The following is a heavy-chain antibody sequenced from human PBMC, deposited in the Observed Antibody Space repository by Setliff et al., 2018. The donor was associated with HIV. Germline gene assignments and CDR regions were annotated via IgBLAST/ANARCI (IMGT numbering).Heavy chain of an antibody. CDR2: VHGGNGKT. Sequence: ASVKVSCKASGYAFRDHTIHWVRQAAGQGLEWMGYVHGGNGKTEYLQKFQGRMTMTSDTSATTAYMELSSLESEDSAIYYCAREFLVITRFDYWGQGTLVTVS. CDR3: AREFLVITRFDY. V-gene: IGHV1-3*01. J-gene: IGHJ4*02. CDR1: GYAFRDHT. D-gene: IGHD1-20*01.